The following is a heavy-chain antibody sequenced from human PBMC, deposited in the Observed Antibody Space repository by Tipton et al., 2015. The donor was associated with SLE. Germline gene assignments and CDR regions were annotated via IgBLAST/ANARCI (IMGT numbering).Heavy chain of an antibody. CDR3: ARALGKSDAFDI. V-gene: IGHV4-38-2*01. CDR1: GDSISSGYY. J-gene: IGHJ3*02. Sequence: GLVKPSETLSLICAVSGDSISSGYYWGWIRQPPGKGLEWIGSIYTSGSTNYNPSLKSRVTISVDTSKNQFSLKLSSVTAADTAVYYCARALGKSDAFDIWGQGTMVTVSS. CDR2: IYTSGST.